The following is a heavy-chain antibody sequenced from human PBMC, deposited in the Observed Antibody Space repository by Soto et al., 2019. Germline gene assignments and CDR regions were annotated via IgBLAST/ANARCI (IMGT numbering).Heavy chain of an antibody. CDR3: ARDPRGYNLVEYFDY. Sequence: QVQLVQSGAEVKKPGSSVKVSCKASGGTFSSYAISWVRQAPGQGLGWMGGIIPIFGKANYAQKFQGRVTITADESTSTAYMELSSLRSEDTAVYYCARDPRGYNLVEYFDYWGQGTLVTVSS. D-gene: IGHD5-12*01. CDR2: IIPIFGKA. J-gene: IGHJ4*02. V-gene: IGHV1-69*01. CDR1: GGTFSSYA.